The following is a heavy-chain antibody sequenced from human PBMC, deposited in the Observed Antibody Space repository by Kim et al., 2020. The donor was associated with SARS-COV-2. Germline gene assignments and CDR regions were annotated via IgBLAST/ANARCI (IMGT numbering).Heavy chain of an antibody. CDR2: IWYDGSNK. Sequence: GGSLRLSCAASGFTFSSYGMHWVRQAPGKGLEWVAVIWYDGSNKYYADSVKGRFTISRDNSKNTLYLQMNSLRAEDTAVYYCASSYVVVPAANSYGMDVWGQGTTVTVSS. CDR3: ASSYVVVPAANSYGMDV. CDR1: GFTFSSYG. D-gene: IGHD2-2*01. V-gene: IGHV3-33*01. J-gene: IGHJ6*02.